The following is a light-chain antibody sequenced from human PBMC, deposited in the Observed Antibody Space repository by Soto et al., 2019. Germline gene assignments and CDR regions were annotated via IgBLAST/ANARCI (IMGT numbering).Light chain of an antibody. CDR1: QSVLYSSNNKNY. CDR3: QQYYITPPYT. J-gene: IGKJ2*01. CDR2: WAS. Sequence: DIVMTQSPDYLAVSLGDRAPINCKSSQSVLYSSNNKNYLSWYQQKPGQPPKLLIYWASTRESGVPDRFSVSGSGTDFTLTISSMPAEDVAVYYCQQYYITPPYTFGQGTKLEIK. V-gene: IGKV4-1*01.